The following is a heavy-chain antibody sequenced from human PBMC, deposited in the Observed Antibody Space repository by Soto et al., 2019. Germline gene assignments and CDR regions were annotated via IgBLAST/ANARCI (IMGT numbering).Heavy chain of an antibody. CDR3: ARLSVRYCSGGSCSQLDY. J-gene: IGHJ4*02. D-gene: IGHD2-15*01. V-gene: IGHV3-48*02. CDR1: GFTFSTYS. CDR2: ISRSGGTI. Sequence: EVQLVESGGGLVQPGGSVRLSCAASGFTFSTYSMNWVRQAPGKGLEWVSFISRSGGTIYYADSVKGRFTISRYNAKNSLYLQMNSLSDEDTAVYYCARLSVRYCSGGSCSQLDYWGQGTLVTVSS.